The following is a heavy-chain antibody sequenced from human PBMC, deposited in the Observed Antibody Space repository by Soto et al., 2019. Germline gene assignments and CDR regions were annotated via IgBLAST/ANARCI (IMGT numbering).Heavy chain of an antibody. V-gene: IGHV3-33*01. Sequence: QVQVVESGGGVVQPGRSLRLSCAASGFTFSSFGMHWVRQAPGKGLEWVSLIWYDGSKKSYGDSVKGRFTISRDNSRNTVYWQMNSLRDDDTDVYYCARDASYYSLWSGYYPSRNGMDVWGQGTTVTVSS. CDR2: IWYDGSKK. J-gene: IGHJ6*01. CDR1: GFTFSSFG. D-gene: IGHD3-3*01. CDR3: ARDASYYSLWSGYYPSRNGMDV.